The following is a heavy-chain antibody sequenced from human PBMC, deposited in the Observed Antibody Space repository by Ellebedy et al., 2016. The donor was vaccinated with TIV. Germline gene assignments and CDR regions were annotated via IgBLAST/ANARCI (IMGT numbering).Heavy chain of an antibody. CDR1: GYSFTSYW. D-gene: IGHD2-2*01. Sequence: GESLKISXKGSGYSFTSYWIGWVRQMPGKGLEWMGIIYPGDSDTRYSPSFQGQVTISADKSISTAYLQWSSLKASDTAMYYCARGQGGDSGVPAAMRWFDPWGQGTLVTVSS. V-gene: IGHV5-51*01. CDR3: ARGQGGDSGVPAAMRWFDP. J-gene: IGHJ5*02. CDR2: IYPGDSDT.